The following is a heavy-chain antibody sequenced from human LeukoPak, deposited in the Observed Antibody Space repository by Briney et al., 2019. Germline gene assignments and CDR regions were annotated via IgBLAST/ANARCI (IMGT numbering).Heavy chain of an antibody. J-gene: IGHJ4*02. CDR1: GYTLSSND. V-gene: IGHV1-8*01. CDR2: MNPENGNT. Sequence: ASVKVSCKASGYTLSSNDINWVRQATGQGLEWMGWMNPENGNTGYAERFQGRVTLTRNTSISTAYMELSSLGSGDTAVYYCARRYAGGWTDYWGQGTLVTVSS. D-gene: IGHD6-19*01. CDR3: ARRYAGGWTDY.